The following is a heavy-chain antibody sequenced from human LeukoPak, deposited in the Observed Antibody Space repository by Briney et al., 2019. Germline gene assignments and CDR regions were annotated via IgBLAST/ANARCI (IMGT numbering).Heavy chain of an antibody. V-gene: IGHV1-2*02. D-gene: IGHD3-22*01. CDR2: INPNSGGT. J-gene: IGHJ4*02. CDR1: GYTFTGYY. CDR3: ARGGYYYDSSGSEGNFDY. Sequence: ASVKVSCKASGYTFTGYYMHWVRLAPGQGLEWMGWINPNSGGTNYAQKFQGRVTMTRDTSIGTAYMELSRLRSDDTAVYYCARGGYYYDSSGSEGNFDYWGQGTLVTVSS.